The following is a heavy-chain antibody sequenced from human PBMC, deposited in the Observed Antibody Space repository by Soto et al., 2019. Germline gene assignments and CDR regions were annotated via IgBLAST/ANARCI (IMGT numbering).Heavy chain of an antibody. Sequence: PSETLSLTCAVYGGSFSCYYWSWIRQPPGKGLEWIGEINHSGSTNYNPSLKSRVTISVDTSKNQFSLKLSSVTAADTAVYYCARXKLSDYVWGSYRYHFDYWGQGIVVTVSS. V-gene: IGHV4-34*01. D-gene: IGHD3-16*02. CDR2: INHSGST. CDR3: ARXKLSDYVWGSYRYHFDY. J-gene: IGHJ4*02. CDR1: GGSFSCYY.